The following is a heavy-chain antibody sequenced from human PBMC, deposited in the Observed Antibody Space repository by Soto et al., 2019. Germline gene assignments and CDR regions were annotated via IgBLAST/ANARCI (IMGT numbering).Heavy chain of an antibody. D-gene: IGHD2-2*01. CDR1: AGSPSPCGYP. CDR2: IYHSGST. CDR3: ARVPDR. V-gene: IGHV4-30-2*01. J-gene: IGHJ5*02. Sequence: SQTLCHPNAVSAGSPSPCGYPGCRILHPPGKGLEWIGYIYHSGSTYYNPSLKSRVTISVDRSKNQFSLKLSSVTAADTPVYYCARVPDRWGQGTLVTVS.